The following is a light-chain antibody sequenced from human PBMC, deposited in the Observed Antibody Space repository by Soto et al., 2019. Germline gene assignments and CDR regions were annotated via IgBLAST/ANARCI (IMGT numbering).Light chain of an antibody. CDR2: EVS. CDR1: SSDIGDYNF. Sequence: QSVLTQPASVSGSPGQSITISCTGTSSDIGDYNFVSWYQQYPGKAPKLMIYEVSNRPSGVSNRFSASKSGNTASLTISGLQAEDEAAYYCSSYTGTNTLYVFGTGTKGTVL. J-gene: IGLJ1*01. V-gene: IGLV2-14*01. CDR3: SSYTGTNTLYV.